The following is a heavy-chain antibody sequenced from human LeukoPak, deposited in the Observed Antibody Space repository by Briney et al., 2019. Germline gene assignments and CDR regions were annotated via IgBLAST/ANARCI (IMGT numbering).Heavy chain of an antibody. CDR3: ARGYCSGGSCPNWFDP. CDR1: GGTFSSYA. D-gene: IGHD2-15*01. J-gene: IGHJ5*02. V-gene: IGHV1-69*01. Sequence: SVKVSCKASGGTFSSYAISWVRQAPGQGLEWVGGIIPIFGTANYAQKFQGRVTITADESTSTAYMELSSLRSEGTAVYYCARGYCSGGSCPNWFDPWGQGTLVTVSS. CDR2: IIPIFGTA.